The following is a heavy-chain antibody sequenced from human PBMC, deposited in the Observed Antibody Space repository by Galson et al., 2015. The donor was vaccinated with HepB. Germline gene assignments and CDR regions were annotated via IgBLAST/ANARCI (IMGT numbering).Heavy chain of an antibody. CDR2: VSWNDDK. D-gene: IGHD5/OR15-5a*01. CDR1: GFSLSTSGAA. Sequence: PALVKPTQTLTLTCTFSGFSLSTSGAAVGWIRQPPGKALEWLALVSWNDDKRYSPSLKNRVTITKDTSKNQVVLAMTNMDPVDTATYYCAHRRISRVKVSDMDWYFDFWGRGTLVTVSS. CDR3: AHRRISRVKVSDMDWYFDF. J-gene: IGHJ2*01. V-gene: IGHV2-5*01.